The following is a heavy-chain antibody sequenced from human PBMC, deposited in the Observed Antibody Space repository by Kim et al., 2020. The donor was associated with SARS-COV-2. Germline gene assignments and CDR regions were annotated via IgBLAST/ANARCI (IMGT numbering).Heavy chain of an antibody. CDR3: TTSPYSYGYFYYYYGMDV. V-gene: IGHV3-15*01. CDR1: GFTFSNAW. D-gene: IGHD5-18*01. CDR2: IKSKTDGGTT. Sequence: GGSLRLSCAASGFTFSNAWMSWVRQAPGKGLEWVGRIKSKTDGGTTDYAAPVKGRFTISRDDSKNTLYLQMNSLKTEDTAVYYCTTSPYSYGYFYYYYGMDVWGQGTTVPVSS. J-gene: IGHJ6*02.